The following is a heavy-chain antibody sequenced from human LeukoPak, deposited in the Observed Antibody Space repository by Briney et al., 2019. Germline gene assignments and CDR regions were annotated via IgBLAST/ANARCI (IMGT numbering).Heavy chain of an antibody. CDR1: GFLFSSYV. V-gene: IGHV3-30*04. CDR3: AKDFFGVVVIRWGWVSVPPAENYMDV. D-gene: IGHD3-22*01. Sequence: PGRSLRLSCEASGFLFSSYVMHWVRQAPGKGLEWVALISHDGRNKYSADSVKGRFTISRDNSKNTLYLQMNSLRAEDTAVYYCAKDFFGVVVIRWGWVSVPPAENYMDVWGKGTTVTISS. J-gene: IGHJ6*03. CDR2: ISHDGRNK.